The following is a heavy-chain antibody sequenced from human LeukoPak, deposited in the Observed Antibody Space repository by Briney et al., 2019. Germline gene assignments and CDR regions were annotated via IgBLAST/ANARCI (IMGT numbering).Heavy chain of an antibody. CDR2: ISSGSSYI. CDR1: GFTLSSYT. CDR3: ARAYGSGTYLAFDY. Sequence: GSLRLSCAASGFTLSSYTMNWVRQAPGKGLEWVSSISSGSSYIYYADSVKGRFTISRDNAKNSPYLQMNSLRAEDTAVYYCARAYGSGTYLAFDYWGQGTLVTVSS. V-gene: IGHV3-21*01. D-gene: IGHD3-10*01. J-gene: IGHJ4*02.